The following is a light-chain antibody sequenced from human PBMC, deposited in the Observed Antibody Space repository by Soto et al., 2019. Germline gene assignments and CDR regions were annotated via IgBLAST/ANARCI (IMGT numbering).Light chain of an antibody. CDR1: SSDVGSYNL. CDR3: CSYASSSTV. Sequence: QSALTQPASVSGSPGQSITISCTGTSSDVGSYNLVSWYQQHPGKAPKLMIYDGSKRPAGVSNRFSGSKSGNTASLTISGLQAEDEADYYCCSYASSSTVFGGGTKVTVL. V-gene: IGLV2-23*01. J-gene: IGLJ2*01. CDR2: DGS.